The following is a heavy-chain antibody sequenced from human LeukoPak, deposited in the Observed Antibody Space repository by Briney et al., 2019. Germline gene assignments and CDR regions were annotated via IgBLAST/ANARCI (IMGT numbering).Heavy chain of an antibody. CDR1: GFTFSSYA. J-gene: IGHJ1*01. D-gene: IGHD3-10*01. Sequence: PGGSLRLSCAVSGFTFSSYAMTWVRQAPGKGLEWVSVISTGGSTYYADSVKGRFTLSRDNSKNTLSLQMNSLRVDDTAVYYCAREGAGFQHWGQGTLVTVSS. V-gene: IGHV3-53*01. CDR3: AREGAGFQH. CDR2: ISTGGST.